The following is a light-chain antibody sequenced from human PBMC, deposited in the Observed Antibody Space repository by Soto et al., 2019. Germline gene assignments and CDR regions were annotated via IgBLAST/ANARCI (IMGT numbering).Light chain of an antibody. CDR1: RSNIGAGYD. V-gene: IGLV1-40*01. CDR3: QSYDSSRSGSLYV. CDR2: GNS. J-gene: IGLJ1*01. Sequence: QSVLTQPPSVSGAPGQRVTISCTGSRSNIGAGYDVHWYQQPPGTAPKLLIYGNSNRPSGVPDRFSGSKSGTSASLAITGLQAEDEADDYGQSYDSSRSGSLYVFGTGTKLTVL.